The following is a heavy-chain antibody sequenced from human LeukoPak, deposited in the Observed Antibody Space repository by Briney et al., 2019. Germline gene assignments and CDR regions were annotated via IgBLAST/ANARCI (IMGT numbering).Heavy chain of an antibody. CDR1: GFTFSSYA. CDR3: AKVGITMVRGTHQQATPYYYYMDV. J-gene: IGHJ6*03. CDR2: ISGSGGST. D-gene: IGHD3-10*01. Sequence: GGSLRLSCAASGFTFSSYAMSWVRQAPGKGLEWVSAISGSGGSTYYADSVKGRFTISGDNSKNTLYLQMNSLRAEDTAVYYCAKVGITMVRGTHQQATPYYYYMDVWGKGTTVTVSS. V-gene: IGHV3-23*01.